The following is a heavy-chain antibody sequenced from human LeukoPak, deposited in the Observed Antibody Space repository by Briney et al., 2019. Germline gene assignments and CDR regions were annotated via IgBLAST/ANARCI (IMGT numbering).Heavy chain of an antibody. CDR1: GFTFSSYA. Sequence: PGGSLRLSCAASGFTFSSYAMHWVRQAPGKGLEWVAVISYDGSNKYYADSVKGRFTISRDNSKNTLYLQMNSLRAEDTAVYYCARESGWIFDYWGQGTLVTVSS. CDR3: ARESGWIFDY. V-gene: IGHV3-30-3*01. CDR2: ISYDGSNK. D-gene: IGHD6-19*01. J-gene: IGHJ4*02.